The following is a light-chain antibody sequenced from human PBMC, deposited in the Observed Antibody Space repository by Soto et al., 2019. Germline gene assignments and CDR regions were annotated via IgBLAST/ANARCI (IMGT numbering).Light chain of an antibody. CDR2: GAS. J-gene: IGKJ2*01. Sequence: EMTQYPATLYVSPGERTTHSCRASRSVTTSLAWYQQKPGQAPRLLIYGASTRATGIPARFSGSGSGTEFTLTISSLQSEDFAVYYCQQYDKWPQFTFGQGTKVDIK. CDR3: QQYDKWPQFT. V-gene: IGKV3-15*01. CDR1: RSVTTS.